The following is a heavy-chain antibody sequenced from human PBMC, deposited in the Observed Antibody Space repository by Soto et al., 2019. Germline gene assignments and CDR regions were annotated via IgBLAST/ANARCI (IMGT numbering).Heavy chain of an antibody. CDR2: ITDSGGST. J-gene: IGHJ4*02. CDR1: GFTFTNVA. V-gene: IGHV3-23*01. CDR3: AKLYWNPRYFDY. D-gene: IGHD1-1*01. Sequence: GGSLRLSCAASGFTFTNVAMPWVRQAPGKGLEWVSTITDSGGSTDYADSVKGRFTIPRDNSKSTLYLQMNNLRADDTAVYYCAKLYWNPRYFDYWGQGARVTVSS.